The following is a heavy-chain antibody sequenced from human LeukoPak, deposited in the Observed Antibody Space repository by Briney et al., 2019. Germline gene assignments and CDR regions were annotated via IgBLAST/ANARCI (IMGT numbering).Heavy chain of an antibody. V-gene: IGHV3-74*01. CDR3: ATLAVADTGPDY. Sequence: GGSLRLSCAASGFTFSSYAMSWVRQAPGKGLVWVSRINSDGSSTSYADSVKGRFTISRDNAKNTLYLQMNGLRAEDTAVYYCATLAVADTGPDYWGQGTLVTVSS. CDR1: GFTFSSYA. J-gene: IGHJ4*02. D-gene: IGHD6-19*01. CDR2: INSDGSST.